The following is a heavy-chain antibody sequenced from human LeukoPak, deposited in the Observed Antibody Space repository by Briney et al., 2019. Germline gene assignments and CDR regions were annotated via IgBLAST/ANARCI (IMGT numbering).Heavy chain of an antibody. D-gene: IGHD3-22*01. J-gene: IGHJ4*02. CDR1: GFTFSSYW. CDR2: IKQDGSEK. Sequence: GGSLRLSCAASGFTFSSYWMSWVCQAPGKGLEWVANIKQDGSEKYYVDSVKGRFTISRDNAKNSLYLQMNSLRAEDTAVYYCAKGSYYYDSADYFDYWGQGTLVTVSS. V-gene: IGHV3-7*01. CDR3: AKGSYYYDSADYFDY.